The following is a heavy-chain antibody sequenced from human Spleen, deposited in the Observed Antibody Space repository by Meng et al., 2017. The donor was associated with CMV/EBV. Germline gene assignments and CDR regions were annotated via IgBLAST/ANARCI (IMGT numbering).Heavy chain of an antibody. D-gene: IGHD2-2*01. Sequence: ASVKVSCKASGYTFTSYGISWVRQAPGQGLEWMGWISAYNGNTNYAQKLQGRVTMTTDTSASTAYMELRSLRSDDTAVYYCARVRTYLGCSSTRCGGFDYWGQGTLVTVSS. CDR1: GYTFTSYG. J-gene: IGHJ4*02. CDR2: ISAYNGNT. CDR3: ARVRTYLGCSSTRCGGFDY. V-gene: IGHV1-18*01.